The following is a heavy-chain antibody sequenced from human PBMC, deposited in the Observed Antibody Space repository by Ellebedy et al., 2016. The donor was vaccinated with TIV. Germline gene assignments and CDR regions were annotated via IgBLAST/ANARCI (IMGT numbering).Heavy chain of an antibody. Sequence: GESLKISCAASGFTFSTYWMHWVRRAPGKGLEWVANIKQDGSEKYYVDSVKGRFTISRDNAKNSLYLQMNSLRAEDTAVYYCARALGGGDCYWGQGTLVTVSS. D-gene: IGHD2-21*02. CDR1: GFTFSTYW. J-gene: IGHJ4*02. CDR3: ARALGGGDCY. CDR2: IKQDGSEK. V-gene: IGHV3-7*01.